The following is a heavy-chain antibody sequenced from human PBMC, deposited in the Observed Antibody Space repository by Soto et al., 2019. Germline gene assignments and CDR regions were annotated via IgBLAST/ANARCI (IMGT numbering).Heavy chain of an antibody. J-gene: IGHJ6*02. D-gene: IGHD6-13*01. CDR2: IRSKANSYAT. V-gene: IGHV3-73*01. Sequence: GGSLRLSCAASGFTFSGSAMHWVRQASGKGLEWVGRIRSKANSYATAYAASVKGRFTISRDDSKNTAYLQMNSLKTEDTAVYYCTRFTPGIAAAGMHYYGMDVWGQGTTVTVSS. CDR1: GFTFSGSA. CDR3: TRFTPGIAAAGMHYYGMDV.